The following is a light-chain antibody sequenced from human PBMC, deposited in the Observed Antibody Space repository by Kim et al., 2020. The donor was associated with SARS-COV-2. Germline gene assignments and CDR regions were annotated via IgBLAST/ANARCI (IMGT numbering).Light chain of an antibody. CDR1: YRVRSSY. CDR2: GAS. J-gene: IGKJ1*01. V-gene: IGKV3-20*01. Sequence: LCPRGRPPLPCRARYRVRSSYLDWYPQTPGQAPSLRIYGASSRSSGIPDRLSGSGSVTDLTLTISVREPGDFAVYYCQQCSSSSWTFGREPRV. CDR3: QQCSSSSWT.